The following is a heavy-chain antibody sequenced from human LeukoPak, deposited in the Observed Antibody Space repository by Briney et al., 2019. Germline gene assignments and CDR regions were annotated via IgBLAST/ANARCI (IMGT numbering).Heavy chain of an antibody. CDR1: GSTFSSYW. J-gene: IGHJ4*02. Sequence: GGFLLICCVASGSTFSSYWMCLRRQARGRVVVWVSHNNSDGSSNTSADSVKGRFTISRDNAKNTLYLHMNSLRAEDTAVYYCARDGLAAITFDYWGQGILVTVSS. CDR3: ARDGLAAITFDY. V-gene: IGHV3-74*01. D-gene: IGHD5-24*01. CDR2: NNSDGSSN.